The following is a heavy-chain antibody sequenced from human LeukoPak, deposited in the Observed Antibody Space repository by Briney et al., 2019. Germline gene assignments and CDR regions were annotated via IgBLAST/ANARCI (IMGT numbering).Heavy chain of an antibody. J-gene: IGHJ4*02. V-gene: IGHV4-34*01. Sequence: PSETLSLTCAVYGGSFSGYYWSWIRQPPGKGLEWIGEINHSGSTNYNPSLKSRVTISVDTSKNQFSLKLSSVTAADTAVYYCARGEASFGVVIMPFDYWGQGTLVTVSS. CDR2: INHSGST. CDR3: ARGEASFGVVIMPFDY. CDR1: GGSFSGYY. D-gene: IGHD3-3*01.